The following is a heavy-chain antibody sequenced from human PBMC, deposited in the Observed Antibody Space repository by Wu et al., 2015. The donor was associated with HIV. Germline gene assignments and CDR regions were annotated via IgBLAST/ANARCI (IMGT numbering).Heavy chain of an antibody. Sequence: QVQLVQSGAEVKKPGASVKVSCKASGYTFTGYYMHWVRQAPGQGLEWMGWINPNSGGTNYAQKFQGRVTMTRDTSISTAYMELSRLRSDDTAVYYCARGGVYYDSSGYSAYYFDYWGQGTLVTVSS. J-gene: IGHJ4*02. D-gene: IGHD3-22*01. CDR2: INPNSGGT. CDR1: GYTFTGYY. CDR3: ARGGVYYDSSGYSAYYFDY. V-gene: IGHV1-2*02.